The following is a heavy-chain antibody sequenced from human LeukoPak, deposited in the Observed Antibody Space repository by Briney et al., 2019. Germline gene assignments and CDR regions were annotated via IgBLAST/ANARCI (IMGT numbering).Heavy chain of an antibody. CDR1: GFTFSDYF. CDR2: ISSTGTTI. V-gene: IGHV3-11*04. Sequence: GGSLRLSCAASGFTFSDYFMSWIRQAPGKGLEWVSYISSTGTTIYYADSVKGRFTISRDSAKNSLYLQMNRLRAEDTAVYYCARPRGCGSSRCNNFDYWGQGTLVTVSS. D-gene: IGHD2-2*01. J-gene: IGHJ4*02. CDR3: ARPRGCGSSRCNNFDY.